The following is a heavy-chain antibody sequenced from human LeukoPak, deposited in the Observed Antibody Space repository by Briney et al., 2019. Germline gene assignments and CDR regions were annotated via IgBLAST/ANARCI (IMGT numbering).Heavy chain of an antibody. J-gene: IGHJ4*02. Sequence: KPSETLSLTCTVSGGSISSYYWSWIRQPPGKGLEWIGSIYYSGSTYYNPSLKSRVTISVDTSKNQFSLKLSSVTAADTAVYYCASGEVPFWGQGTLVTVSS. D-gene: IGHD1-1*01. CDR2: IYYSGST. CDR3: ASGEVPF. V-gene: IGHV4-59*05. CDR1: GGSISSYY.